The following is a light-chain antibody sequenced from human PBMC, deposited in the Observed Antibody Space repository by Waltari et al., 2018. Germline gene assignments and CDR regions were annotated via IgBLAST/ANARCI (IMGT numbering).Light chain of an antibody. CDR2: VNSAGSH. V-gene: IGLV4-69*01. Sequence: QLVVTQSPSLSAALGASVKPTGPSSSRQRGNVIPWLQQHPENGPRYLMKVNSAGSHSKGDEIPDRFSGSSSGAERYLTISNVQSEDEADYYCETGGHGTWVFGGGTRLTVL. CDR1: SRQRGNV. J-gene: IGLJ3*02. CDR3: ETGGHGTWV.